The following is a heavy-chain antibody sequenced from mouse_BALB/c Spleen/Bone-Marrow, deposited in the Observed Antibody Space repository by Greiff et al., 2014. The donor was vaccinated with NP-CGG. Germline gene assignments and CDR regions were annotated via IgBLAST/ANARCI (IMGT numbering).Heavy chain of an antibody. J-gene: IGHJ2*01. CDR1: GYSFPGYY. CDR2: INPYNGAT. CDR3: TRGGY. Sequence: VQLKESGPGLVKPGGSVKISCQASGYSFPGYYMHWGKENHVKSLEWIGRINPYNGATNYNQNFKDKASLTVDKSSSTAYMELHSLTSEDSAVYYCTRGGYWGQGTTLTVSS. V-gene: IGHV1-31*01.